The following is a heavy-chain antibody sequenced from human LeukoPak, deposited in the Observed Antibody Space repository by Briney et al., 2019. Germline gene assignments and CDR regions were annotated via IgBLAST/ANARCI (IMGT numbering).Heavy chain of an antibody. Sequence: ASVKVSCKASGGTFSSYAISWVRQAPGQGLEWMGGIIPIFGTANYAQKFQGRVTITADESTSTAYMELSRLRSDDTAVYYCARDRNRWGLFDYWGQGTLVTVSS. CDR1: GGTFSSYA. J-gene: IGHJ4*02. CDR3: ARDRNRWGLFDY. D-gene: IGHD1-14*01. V-gene: IGHV1-69*13. CDR2: IIPIFGTA.